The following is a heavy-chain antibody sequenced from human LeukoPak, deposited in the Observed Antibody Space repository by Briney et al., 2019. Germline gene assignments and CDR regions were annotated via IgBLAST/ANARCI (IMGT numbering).Heavy chain of an antibody. D-gene: IGHD5-24*01. Sequence: PSETLSLTCTVSGGSISSYYWTWIRQPPGKGLEWIGYVYYSGNTNYNSSLKSRVTISLDTSENQFSLKVNSVTAADTAVYYCARGVDGYNYYFDSWGQGTLVTVSS. CDR3: ARGVDGYNYYFDS. V-gene: IGHV4-59*01. CDR1: GGSISSYY. CDR2: VYYSGNT. J-gene: IGHJ4*02.